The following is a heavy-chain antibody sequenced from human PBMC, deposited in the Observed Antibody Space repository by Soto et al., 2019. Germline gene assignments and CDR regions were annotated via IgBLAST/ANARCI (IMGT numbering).Heavy chain of an antibody. J-gene: IGHJ4*02. Sequence: ASVKVSCKASGYTFTSYGISWVRQAPGQGLEWMGWISVYNGNTNYAQKLQGRVTMTTDTSTSTAYMELRSLRSDDTAVYYCARDRDCRSTSCYTDYYFDYWGQGTLVTVSS. CDR2: ISVYNGNT. D-gene: IGHD2-2*02. V-gene: IGHV1-18*04. CDR1: GYTFTSYG. CDR3: ARDRDCRSTSCYTDYYFDY.